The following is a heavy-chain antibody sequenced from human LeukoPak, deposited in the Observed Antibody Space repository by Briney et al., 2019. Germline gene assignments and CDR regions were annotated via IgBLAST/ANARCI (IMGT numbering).Heavy chain of an antibody. V-gene: IGHV3-11*04. CDR1: GFTFSDYY. Sequence: GGSLRLSCAASGFTFSDYYMSWIRQAPGKGLEWISYISSSGSTIYYADSVQGRFTISRDNDKNSLYLQMNSLRAEDTAVYYCARVGAYYYGSGSYWAFDIWGQGTMVTVSS. CDR2: ISSSGSTI. J-gene: IGHJ3*02. CDR3: ARVGAYYYGSGSYWAFDI. D-gene: IGHD3-10*01.